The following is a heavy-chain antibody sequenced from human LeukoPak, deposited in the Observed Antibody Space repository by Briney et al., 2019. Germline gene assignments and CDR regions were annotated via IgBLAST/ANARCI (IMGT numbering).Heavy chain of an antibody. Sequence: GESLKISCKGSGYSFTSYWIGWVRQMPGKGLEWMGIIYPGDSDTRYSPSFQGQVTISADKSISTAYLQWSNLKASDTAMYYCARGAVEGATTLGAFDIWGQGTMVTVSS. D-gene: IGHD1-26*01. J-gene: IGHJ3*02. CDR1: GYSFTSYW. V-gene: IGHV5-51*01. CDR2: IYPGDSDT. CDR3: ARGAVEGATTLGAFDI.